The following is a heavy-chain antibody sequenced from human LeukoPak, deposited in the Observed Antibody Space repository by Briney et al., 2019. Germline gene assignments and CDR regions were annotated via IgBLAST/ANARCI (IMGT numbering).Heavy chain of an antibody. CDR2: ISYGGSNK. CDR1: GFTFSSYG. J-gene: IGHJ5*02. D-gene: IGHD5-12*01. CDR3: ARRGDSGYDFVDWFDP. Sequence: PGGSLRLSCAASGFTFSSYGMRWVRQAPGKGLEWVADISYGGSNKYNADSVKGGFTISRDNSTNTLYLQMNSLRAEDTAMYYCARRGDSGYDFVDWFDPWGQGTLVTVSS. V-gene: IGHV3-30*03.